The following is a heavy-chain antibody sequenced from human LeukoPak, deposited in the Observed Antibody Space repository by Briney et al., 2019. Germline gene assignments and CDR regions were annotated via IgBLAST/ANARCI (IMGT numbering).Heavy chain of an antibody. CDR3: ARGSVRRSGYRIYYYYYYGMDV. D-gene: IGHD3-22*01. CDR1: GYTFTTYD. Sequence: ASVKVSCKASGYTFTTYDLNWVRQTTGQGLEWMGWMNPNSGNTGYAQKFQGRVTMTRNTSISTAYMELSSLRSEDTAVYYCARGSVRRSGYRIYYYYYYGMDVWGQGTTVTVSS. V-gene: IGHV1-8*01. J-gene: IGHJ6*02. CDR2: MNPNSGNT.